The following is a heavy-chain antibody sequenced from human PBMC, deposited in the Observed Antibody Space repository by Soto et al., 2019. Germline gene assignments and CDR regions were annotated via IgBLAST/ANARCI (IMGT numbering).Heavy chain of an antibody. D-gene: IGHD1-26*01. CDR2: IYSGGYT. CDR3: AVGPGGGGY. CDR1: GFTVSNNY. Sequence: EVQLVESGGGLIQPGGSLRLSCAVSGFTVSNNYMSWVRQAPGKGLEGVSVIYSGGYTAYGDSVKGRFTISRDNSKNTLNLQTNSVHADRPGVYYGAVGPGGGGYWGQGTLVTVSS. J-gene: IGHJ4*02. V-gene: IGHV3-53*01.